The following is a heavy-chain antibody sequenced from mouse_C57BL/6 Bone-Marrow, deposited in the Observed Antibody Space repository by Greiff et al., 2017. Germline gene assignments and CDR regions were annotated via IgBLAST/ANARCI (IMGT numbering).Heavy chain of an antibody. Sequence: QVHVKQPGAELVRPGSSVKLSCKASGYTFTSYWMDWVKQRPGQGLEWIGNIYPSDSETHYNQKFKDKATLTVDKSSSTAYRQLSSLTSEDSAVYYCARPYGSPSYWYFDVWGTGTTVTVSS. D-gene: IGHD1-1*01. CDR3: ARPYGSPSYWYFDV. V-gene: IGHV1-61*01. J-gene: IGHJ1*03. CDR1: GYTFTSYW. CDR2: IYPSDSET.